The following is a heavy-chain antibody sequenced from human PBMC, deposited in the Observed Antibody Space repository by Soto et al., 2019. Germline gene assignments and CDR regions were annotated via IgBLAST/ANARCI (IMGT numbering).Heavy chain of an antibody. J-gene: IGHJ5*02. CDR1: GYIFTSYD. Sequence: GASVKVSCKASGYIFTSYDRHWVRQAPGQRLEGMGWINAGNVNTKYSQKFQGRVTITRDTSASTAYMELSSLRSEDTAVYYCARDQYYDILTGYSYNWFDPWGQGTLVTVSS. V-gene: IGHV1-3*01. CDR3: ARDQYYDILTGYSYNWFDP. CDR2: INAGNVNT. D-gene: IGHD3-9*01.